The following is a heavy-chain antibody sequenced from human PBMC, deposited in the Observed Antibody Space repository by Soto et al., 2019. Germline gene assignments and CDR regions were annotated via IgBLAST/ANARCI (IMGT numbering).Heavy chain of an antibody. CDR1: GGSVSSGSYY. J-gene: IGHJ5*02. D-gene: IGHD2-2*02. V-gene: IGHV4-61*01. Sequence: SETLSLTCTVSGGSVSSGSYYWSWIRQPPGKGLEWIGYIYYSGSTNYNPSLKSRVTISVDTSKNQFSLKLSSVTAADTAVYYCARLACRYNNGFDPWCQGTLVTVS. CDR3: ARLACRYNNGFDP. CDR2: IYYSGST.